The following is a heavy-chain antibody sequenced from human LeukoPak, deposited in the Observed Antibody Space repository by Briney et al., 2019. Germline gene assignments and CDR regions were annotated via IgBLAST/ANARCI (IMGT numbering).Heavy chain of an antibody. CDR3: ALSIAARPYYFDY. CDR2: IWYDGSNK. V-gene: IGHV3-33*01. J-gene: IGHJ4*02. Sequence: PGGSLRLXCAASGFTFSSYGMHWVRRAPGKGLEWVAVIWYDGSNKYYADSVKGRFTISRDNSKNTLYLQMNSLRAEDTAVYYCALSIAARPYYFDYWGQGTLVTVSS. D-gene: IGHD6-6*01. CDR1: GFTFSSYG.